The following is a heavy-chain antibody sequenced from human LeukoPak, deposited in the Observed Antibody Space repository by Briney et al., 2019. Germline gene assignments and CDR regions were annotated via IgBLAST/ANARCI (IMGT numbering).Heavy chain of an antibody. V-gene: IGHV3-49*04. CDR1: GFAFDDFA. Sequence: GGSLRLSCTTSGFAFDDFAMSWVRQPAGKGLEWVGFIRRRAYGGAAEYAASVKGRFIISRDDSRGIAYLQMNSLKTEDTAVYYCSRNGLVDFDYWGQGSRVIVSP. CDR2: IRRRAYGGAA. J-gene: IGHJ4*02. CDR3: SRNGLVDFDY.